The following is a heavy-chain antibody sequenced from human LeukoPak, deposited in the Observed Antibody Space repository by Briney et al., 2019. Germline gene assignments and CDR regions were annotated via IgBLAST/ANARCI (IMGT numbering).Heavy chain of an antibody. V-gene: IGHV3-13*05. CDR3: ARDSHPGGFDL. J-gene: IGHJ2*01. Sequence: GGSLRLSCAASGFTFSSYDMHWVRQATGKGLEWVSAIGTAGDPYHPGSVKGRFTISRENAKNSLYLQMNSLRAGDTAVYYCARDSHPGGFDLWGRGTLVTVSS. CDR1: GFTFSSYD. CDR2: IGTAGDP. D-gene: IGHD1-14*01.